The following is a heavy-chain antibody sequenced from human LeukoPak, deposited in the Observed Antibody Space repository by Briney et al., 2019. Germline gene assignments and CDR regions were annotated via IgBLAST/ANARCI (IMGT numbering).Heavy chain of an antibody. CDR3: ARARGDYYGSGSYYGDY. V-gene: IGHV3-30-3*01. CDR2: ISYDGSNK. D-gene: IGHD3-10*01. CDR1: GFTFSSYA. Sequence: GRSLRLSCAASGFTFSSYAMHWVRQAPGKGLEWVAVISYDGSNKYYADSVKGRFTISRDNSKNTLHLQMNSLRAEDTAVYYCARARGDYYGSGSYYGDYWGQGTLVTVSS. J-gene: IGHJ4*02.